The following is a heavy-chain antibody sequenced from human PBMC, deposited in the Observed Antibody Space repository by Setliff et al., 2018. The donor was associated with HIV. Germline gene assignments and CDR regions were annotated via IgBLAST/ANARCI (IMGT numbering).Heavy chain of an antibody. J-gene: IGHJ3*01. CDR2: VYTSGST. CDR1: GGSMSTYY. CDR3: ARHGLAYAAFDV. Sequence: SETLSLTCSVSGGSMSTYYWSWIRQPAGKRLEWIGRVYTSGSTIYNPSLRSRVTMSVDTSKSQFSLKLNSVAAADTAVYYCARHGLAYAAFDVWGQGTMVTVSS. D-gene: IGHD2-2*03. V-gene: IGHV4-4*07.